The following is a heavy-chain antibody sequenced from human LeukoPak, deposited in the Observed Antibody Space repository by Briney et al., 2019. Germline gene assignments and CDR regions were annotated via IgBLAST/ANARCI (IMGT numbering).Heavy chain of an antibody. CDR3: ARQAGSGGSGSYYPYYYYGMDV. Sequence: SETLSLTCTASGGSISSSTYYWGWIRQPPGKGLEWIGSIYYSGTTDYNPSLKSRVTISVDTSKNQFSLKLSSVTAADTAVYYCARQAGSGGSGSYYPYYYYGMDVWGQGTTVTVSS. CDR2: IYYSGTT. D-gene: IGHD3-10*01. V-gene: IGHV4-39*01. CDR1: GGSISSSTYY. J-gene: IGHJ6*02.